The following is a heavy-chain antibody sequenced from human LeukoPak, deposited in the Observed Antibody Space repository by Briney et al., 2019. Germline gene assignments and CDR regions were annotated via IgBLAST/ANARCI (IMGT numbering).Heavy chain of an antibody. V-gene: IGHV1-8*01. CDR1: GYTFTSYD. CDR3: ARGTPGPYCSGGSRYSLGRFDP. J-gene: IGHJ5*02. D-gene: IGHD2-15*01. CDR2: MNPNSGNT. Sequence: ASVKVSCKASGYTFTSYDINWVRQATGQGLEWMGWMNPNSGNTGYAQKFQGRVTMTRNTSISTAYMELSSLRSEDTAVYYCARGTPGPYCSGGSRYSLGRFDPWGQGTLVTVSS.